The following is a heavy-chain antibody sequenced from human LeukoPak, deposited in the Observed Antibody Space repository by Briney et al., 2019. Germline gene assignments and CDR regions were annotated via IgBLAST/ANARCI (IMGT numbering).Heavy chain of an antibody. J-gene: IGHJ6*04. V-gene: IGHV4-34*01. D-gene: IGHD2/OR15-2a*01. Sequence: SETLSLTCAVYGDSLSRYYWTWIRQSPGKGLEWLGEINPSGSPDYNPSLKSRATISVDTSKNQFSLRLASVTAADTAVYYCASVRHDPLEYYYHIDVWGKGTTVTVSS. CDR3: ASVRHDPLEYYYHIDV. CDR1: GDSLSRYY. CDR2: INPSGSP.